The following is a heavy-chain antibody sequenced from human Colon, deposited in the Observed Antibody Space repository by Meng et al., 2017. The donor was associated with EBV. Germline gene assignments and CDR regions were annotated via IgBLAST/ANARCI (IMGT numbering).Heavy chain of an antibody. D-gene: IGHD1-26*01. CDR2: ISAYNGNT. V-gene: IGHV1-18*01. J-gene: IGHJ4*02. Sequence: AQLGQSGGEVKKPGASVKVSCKASGYTSTNYGITWVRQAPGQGLEWMGWISAYNGNTNYAQTLQGRLTMTTDTSTSTAYMELRSLRSDDTAVYYCARVEVGITSGDYWGQGTLVTVSS. CDR3: ARVEVGITSGDY. CDR1: GYTSTNYG.